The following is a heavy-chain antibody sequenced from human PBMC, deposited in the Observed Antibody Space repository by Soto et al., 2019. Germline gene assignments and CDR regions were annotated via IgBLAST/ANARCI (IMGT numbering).Heavy chain of an antibody. D-gene: IGHD3-3*01. J-gene: IGHJ6*02. V-gene: IGHV4-34*01. Sequence: KTSETLSLTCAVYGGSFSGYYWSWIRQPPGKGLEWIGEINHSGSTNYNPSLKSRVTISVDTSKNQFSLKLSSVTAADTAVYYCARVDFWSGYSVYYYYGMDVWGQGTTVTVSS. CDR1: GGSFSGYY. CDR2: INHSGST. CDR3: ARVDFWSGYSVYYYYGMDV.